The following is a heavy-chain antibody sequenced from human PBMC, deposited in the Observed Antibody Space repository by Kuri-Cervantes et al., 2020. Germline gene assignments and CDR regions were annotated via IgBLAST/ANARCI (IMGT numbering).Heavy chain of an antibody. V-gene: IGHV3-30-3*01. D-gene: IGHD3-22*01. CDR2: ISYDGSNK. J-gene: IGHJ4*02. CDR3: ARVTWGDDSSGSPSDY. CDR1: GFTFSSYA. Sequence: LSLTFAASGFTFSSYAMHWVRQAPGKGLEWVAVISYDGSNKYYADSVKGRFTISRDNSKNTLYLQMNSLRAEDTAVYYCARVTWGDDSSGSPSDYWGQGTLVTVSS.